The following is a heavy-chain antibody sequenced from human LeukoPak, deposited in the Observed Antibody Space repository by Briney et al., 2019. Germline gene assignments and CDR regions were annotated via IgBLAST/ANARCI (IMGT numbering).Heavy chain of an antibody. D-gene: IGHD1-7*01. CDR1: GYSFTSYG. V-gene: IGHV1-18*01. CDR2: ISAYNGNT. Sequence: GASVKVSCKASGYSFTSYGISWVRQAPGQGLEWMGWISAYNGNTNYAQKLQGRVTMTTDTSTSTAYMELRSLRSDDTAVYYCARDERRITGTTRAAFDIWGQGTMVTVSS. CDR3: ARDERRITGTTRAAFDI. J-gene: IGHJ3*02.